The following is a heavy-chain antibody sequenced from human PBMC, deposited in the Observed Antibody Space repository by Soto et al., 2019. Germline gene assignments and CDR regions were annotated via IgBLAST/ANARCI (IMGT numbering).Heavy chain of an antibody. V-gene: IGHV1-69*01. D-gene: IGHD3-16*01. J-gene: IGHJ4*02. Sequence: QVQLVQSGAEVKKSGSSVKVSCKASRGTFSTYGFSWVRQAPGQGLEWMGAIIPMFGTPDYSEKFRDRVTISADESTSTVYMELSSLRFDDTAMYYCTREIALGPEGFDCWGQGTLVTVSS. CDR3: TREIALGPEGFDC. CDR1: RGTFSTYG. CDR2: IIPMFGTP.